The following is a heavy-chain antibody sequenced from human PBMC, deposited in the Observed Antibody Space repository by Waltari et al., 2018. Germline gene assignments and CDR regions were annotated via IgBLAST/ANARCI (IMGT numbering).Heavy chain of an antibody. D-gene: IGHD2-15*01. J-gene: IGHJ4*02. V-gene: IGHV1-18*04. CDR1: VYTFSNFC. Sequence: QVQLLQSGPEVKKPGASVKVSCKASVYTFSNFCIKWVRQAPGKGLEWVGWISPYHGLADSHPRLQGRVSLTTDTSTNTAYLEVKSLRSDDTAVYYCARGGGPRTVVALTFDSWGQGTLVTVSS. CDR3: ARGGGPRTVVALTFDS. CDR2: ISPYHGLA.